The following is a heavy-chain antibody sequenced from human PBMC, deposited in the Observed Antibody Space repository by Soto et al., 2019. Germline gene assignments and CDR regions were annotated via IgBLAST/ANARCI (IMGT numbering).Heavy chain of an antibody. CDR3: AGVKGVTTHY. CDR2: INAGNGNT. J-gene: IGHJ4*02. D-gene: IGHD4-17*01. V-gene: IGHV1-3*01. Sequence: QVQLVQSGAEVKKPGASVKVSCKASGYTFTSYAMHWVRQAPGQRLEWMGWINAGNGNTKYSQKFQGRVTITRDTSAGTVYMELLRLRSEDTAAYYCAGVKGVTTHYLGQGTLVTVSS. CDR1: GYTFTSYA.